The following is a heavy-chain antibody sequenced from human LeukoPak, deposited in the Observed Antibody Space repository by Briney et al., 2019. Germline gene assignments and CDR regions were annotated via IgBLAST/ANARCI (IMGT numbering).Heavy chain of an antibody. Sequence: SETLFLTCTVSGGSLSSSSYYWGWIRQPPGKGLEWIGSIYYSGSTYYNPSLKSRVTISVDTSKNQFSLKLSSVTAADTAVYYCARGQIYDFWSGYFDYWGQGTLVTVSS. J-gene: IGHJ4*02. V-gene: IGHV4-39*01. CDR2: IYYSGST. CDR1: GGSLSSSSYY. D-gene: IGHD3-3*01. CDR3: ARGQIYDFWSGYFDY.